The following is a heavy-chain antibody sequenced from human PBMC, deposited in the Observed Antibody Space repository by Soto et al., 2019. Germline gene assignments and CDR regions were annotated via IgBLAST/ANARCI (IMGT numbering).Heavy chain of an antibody. Sequence: QVQLQESGPGLVKPSETLSLTCIVSGGSISSYCWSWIRQPPGKELEWIGYIYYNGGTNYNPSLKSRVSISVDTSKNQFSLKLNSVTAADTAVYYCARHSSPYGSSSVGYWGQGTLVTVSS. D-gene: IGHD6-6*01. CDR1: GGSISSYC. J-gene: IGHJ4*02. CDR3: ARHSSPYGSSSVGY. CDR2: IYYNGGT. V-gene: IGHV4-59*08.